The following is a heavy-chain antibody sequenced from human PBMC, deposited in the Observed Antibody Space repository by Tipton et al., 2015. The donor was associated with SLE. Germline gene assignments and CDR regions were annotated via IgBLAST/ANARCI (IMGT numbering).Heavy chain of an antibody. CDR2: IYNSGRT. V-gene: IGHV4-4*07. CDR1: GEAIGSSH. J-gene: IGHJ3*02. CDR3: ARDRTVTHDAFDI. D-gene: IGHD4-17*01. Sequence: GEAIGSSHSTWIRQAAGKGLEWIGRIYNSGRTNYNPSLKSRVTMSVDTSKNQFSLKLSSVTAADTAVYYCARDRTVTHDAFDIWGQGTMVTVSS.